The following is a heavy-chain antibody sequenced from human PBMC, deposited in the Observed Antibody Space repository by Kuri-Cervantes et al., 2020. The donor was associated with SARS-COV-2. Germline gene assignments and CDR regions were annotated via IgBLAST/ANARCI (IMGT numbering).Heavy chain of an antibody. D-gene: IGHD3-3*01. CDR1: DDSISRGYY. CDR3: ARGITIFGVVMDLGWFDP. Sequence: SQTLSLTCAVSDDSISRGYYWGWIRQPPGKGLEWIGYIYYSGSTNYNPSLKGRVTISVDTSKNQFSLKLSSVTAADTAVYYCARGITIFGVVMDLGWFDPWGQGTLVTVSS. J-gene: IGHJ5*02. V-gene: IGHV4-61*01. CDR2: IYYSGST.